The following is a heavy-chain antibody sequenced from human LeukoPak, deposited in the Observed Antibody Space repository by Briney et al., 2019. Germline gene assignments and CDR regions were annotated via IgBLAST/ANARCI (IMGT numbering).Heavy chain of an antibody. V-gene: IGHV3-23*01. J-gene: IGHJ5*01. CDR2: IGSGSVDK. D-gene: IGHD3-3*01. CDR3: AKRVPLTALDS. CDR1: GFSFNIYA. Sequence: PGGSLRLSCAASGFSFNIYAMGWVRQAPGKGLEWVSVIGSGSVDKHYADTVRGRFDISRDNSKNRLFLQMNSLRVEDSGVYYCAKRVPLTALDSWGRGTLVTVSS.